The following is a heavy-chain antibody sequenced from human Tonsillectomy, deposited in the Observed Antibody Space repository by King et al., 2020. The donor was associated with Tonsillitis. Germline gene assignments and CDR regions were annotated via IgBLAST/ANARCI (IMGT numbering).Heavy chain of an antibody. Sequence: VQLVESGGGLVQPGRSLRLSCAASGFTFDNYAMHWVRQAPGKGLEWVSGISWNSGSIGYADSVKGRFTISRDNAKNSLYLQMNILRGEDTALYYCTKGRFRDWIYPFDYWGQGTLVTVSS. CDR3: TKGRFRDWIYPFDY. V-gene: IGHV3-9*01. CDR1: GFTFDNYA. J-gene: IGHJ4*02. D-gene: IGHD1-7*01. CDR2: ISWNSGSI.